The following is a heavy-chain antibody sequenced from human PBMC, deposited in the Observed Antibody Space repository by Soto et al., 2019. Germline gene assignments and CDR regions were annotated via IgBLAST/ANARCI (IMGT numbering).Heavy chain of an antibody. D-gene: IGHD5-12*01. Sequence: QLQLQESGSGLVKPSETLSLTCAVSGGSIRSGGYSWSWIRQPPGKGLEWIGYIYHSGSTYYNPSLKSRVAISVDRSKTQFSLKLSPVTAADTAVYYCAAGGGLPRYYWGQGTLVTVSS. CDR1: GGSIRSGGYS. V-gene: IGHV4-30-2*01. J-gene: IGHJ4*02. CDR2: IYHSGST. CDR3: AAGGGLPRYY.